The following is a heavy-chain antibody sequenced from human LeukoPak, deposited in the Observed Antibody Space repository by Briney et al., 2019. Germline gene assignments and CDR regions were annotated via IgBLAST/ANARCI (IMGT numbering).Heavy chain of an antibody. CDR1: GXTFTCXD. J-gene: IGHJ4*02. CDR2: INPNSGGT. CDR3: ARSDYYDSSGADY. D-gene: IGHD3-22*01. V-gene: IGHV1-2*02. Sequence: KVSXKAXGXTFTCXDMHWVRQAPGQGLEGMGWINPNSGGTNYAQKFQGRVSMTRDTSISTAYMELSRLRSDDTAVYYCARSDYYDSSGADYWGQGTLVTVSS.